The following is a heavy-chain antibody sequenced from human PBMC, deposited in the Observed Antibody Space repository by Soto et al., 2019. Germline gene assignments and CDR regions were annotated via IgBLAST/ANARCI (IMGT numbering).Heavy chain of an antibody. CDR3: ARGAAPFDH. CDR1: CGSISSGDYY. V-gene: IGHV4-30-4*01. Sequence: SETLSLTCTVSCGSISSGDYYWSWIRQPPGRGLEWIGYFYFSGSTYYNPSLKSRVTISLGTSKNQFSLKLNSVTAADTAVYFCARGAAPFDHWGQGTLVTVSS. J-gene: IGHJ4*02. CDR2: FYFSGST. D-gene: IGHD2-15*01.